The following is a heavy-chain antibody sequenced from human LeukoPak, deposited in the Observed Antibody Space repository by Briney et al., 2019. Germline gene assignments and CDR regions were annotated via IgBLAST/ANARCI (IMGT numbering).Heavy chain of an antibody. D-gene: IGHD3-10*01. CDR3: AGNYYGSGSYYSEDRY. CDR2: IYTSGST. Sequence: SETLSLTCAVYGGSFSGYYWSWIRQPAGKGLEWIGRIYTSGSTNYNPSLKSRVTISVDTSKNQFSLKLSSVTAADTAVYYCAGNYYGSGSYYSEDRYWGQGTLVTVSS. V-gene: IGHV4-59*10. CDR1: GGSFSGYY. J-gene: IGHJ4*02.